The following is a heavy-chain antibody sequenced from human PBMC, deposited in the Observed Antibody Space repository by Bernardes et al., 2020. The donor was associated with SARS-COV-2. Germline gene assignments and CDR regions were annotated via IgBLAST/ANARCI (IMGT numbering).Heavy chain of an antibody. J-gene: IGHJ4*02. CDR2: ISSDGSST. D-gene: IGHD1-26*01. CDR1: GFTFSSYW. CDR3: ARKFDSGSYYGDLGY. V-gene: IGHV3-74*01. Sequence: GGSLRLSCAASGFTFSSYWMHWVRQGPGKGLVWVSRISSDGSSTSYADSVKGRFTISRDNAKNTLYLQMNSLGAEDTAVYYCARKFDSGSYYGDLGYWGQGTLVTVSS.